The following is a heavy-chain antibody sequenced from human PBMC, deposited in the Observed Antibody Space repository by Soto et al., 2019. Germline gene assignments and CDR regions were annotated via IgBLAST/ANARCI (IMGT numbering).Heavy chain of an antibody. Sequence: GGSLRLSCSASGFTFSSYAMHWVRQAPGKGLEYVSGVRGNGDPPFYADSVKGRFTISRDNSKDTLYLQMSSLSADDTAVYYCVKSRGGNNFDFFDWGQGALVTVS. CDR1: GFTFSSYA. D-gene: IGHD5-12*01. V-gene: IGHV3-64D*06. J-gene: IGHJ4*02. CDR3: VKSRGGNNFDFFD. CDR2: VRGNGDPP.